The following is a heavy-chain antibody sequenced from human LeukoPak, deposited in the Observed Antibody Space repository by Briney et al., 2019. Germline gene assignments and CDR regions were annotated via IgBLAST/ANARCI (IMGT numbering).Heavy chain of an antibody. J-gene: IGHJ4*02. Sequence: ASVKVSCKASGYTLTELSMHWVRQAPGKGLEWMGGFDPEDGETIYAQKFQGRVTMTEDTSTDTAYMELSSLRSEDTAVYYCATAPRGDAGAFDYWGQGTLVTVSS. CDR3: ATAPRGDAGAFDY. D-gene: IGHD7-27*01. V-gene: IGHV1-24*01. CDR1: GYTLTELS. CDR2: FDPEDGET.